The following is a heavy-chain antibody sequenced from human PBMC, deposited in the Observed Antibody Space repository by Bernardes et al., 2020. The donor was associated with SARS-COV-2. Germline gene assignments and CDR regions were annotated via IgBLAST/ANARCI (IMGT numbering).Heavy chain of an antibody. Sequence: ASVKDSCKASGYSFTAYYMHWVRQAPGQGLEWMGWISPSSGVTEYAQKFQGRVTMTRDTSISTGYMELSRLTSDDTAVYYCASVTYSSGSDFDHWGQGTLVTVSS. J-gene: IGHJ4*02. D-gene: IGHD6-19*01. CDR1: GYSFTAYY. CDR2: ISPSSGVT. CDR3: ASVTYSSGSDFDH. V-gene: IGHV1-2*02.